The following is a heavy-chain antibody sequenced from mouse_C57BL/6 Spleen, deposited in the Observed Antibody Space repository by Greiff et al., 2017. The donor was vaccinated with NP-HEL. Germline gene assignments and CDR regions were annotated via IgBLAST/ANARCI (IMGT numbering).Heavy chain of an antibody. Sequence: VKLMESGPGLVQPSQSLSITCTVSGFSLTSYGVHWVRQSPGKGLEWLGVIWSGGSTDYNAAFISRLSISKDNSKSQVFFKMNSLQADDTAIYYCARDSSGYPYAMDYWGQGTSVTVSS. J-gene: IGHJ4*01. CDR2: IWSGGST. D-gene: IGHD3-2*02. CDR3: ARDSSGYPYAMDY. CDR1: GFSLTSYG. V-gene: IGHV2-2*01.